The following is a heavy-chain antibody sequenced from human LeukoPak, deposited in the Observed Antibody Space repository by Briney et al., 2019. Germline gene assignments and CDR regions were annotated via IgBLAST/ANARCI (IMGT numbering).Heavy chain of an antibody. J-gene: IGHJ4*02. CDR3: ARVEGYGSGSYTFDY. CDR2: INPSGGST. CDR1: GYTFTSYY. Sequence: ASVKVSCKASGYTFTSYYMHWVRQAPGQGLEWMGIINPSGGSTSYAQKFQGRVTMTRGTSTSTVYMELSSLRSEDTAVYYCARVEGYGSGSYTFDYWGQGTLVTVSP. D-gene: IGHD3-10*01. V-gene: IGHV1-46*01.